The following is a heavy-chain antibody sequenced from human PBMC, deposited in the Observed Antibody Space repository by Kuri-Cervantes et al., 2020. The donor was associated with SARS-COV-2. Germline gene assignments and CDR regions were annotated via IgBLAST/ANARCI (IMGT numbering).Heavy chain of an antibody. J-gene: IGHJ4*02. D-gene: IGHD5-18*01. CDR1: GGSISSGSYY. V-gene: IGHV4-61*09. CDR3: ARDGGLHEGYSYGYIDY. Sequence: LSCTVSGGSISSGSYYWSWIRQPAGKGLEWIGHIYTSGSTNYNPSLKSRVTISVDTSKNQFSLKLSSVTAADTAVYYCARDGGLHEGYSYGYIDYWGQGTLVTVSS. CDR2: IYTSGST.